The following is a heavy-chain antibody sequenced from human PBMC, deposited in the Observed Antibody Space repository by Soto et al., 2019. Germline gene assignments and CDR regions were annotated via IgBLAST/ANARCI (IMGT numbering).Heavy chain of an antibody. D-gene: IGHD1-26*01. J-gene: IGHJ6*02. CDR2: ISYDGSNK. Sequence: PGGSLRLSCAASGFTFSSYAMHWVRQAPGKGLEWVAVISYDGSNKYYADSVKGRFTISRDNSKNTLYLQMNSLRAEDTAVYYCARGGRLQPICYYYYGTDGWGQGTTVNGAS. V-gene: IGHV3-30-3*01. CDR3: ARGGRLQPICYYYYGTDG. CDR1: GFTFSSYA.